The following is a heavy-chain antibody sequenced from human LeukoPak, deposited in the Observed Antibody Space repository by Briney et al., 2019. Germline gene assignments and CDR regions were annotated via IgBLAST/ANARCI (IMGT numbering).Heavy chain of an antibody. V-gene: IGHV3-21*06. CDR2: IASNSSHL. D-gene: IGHD3-22*01. Sequence: PGGSLRLSCAASGFTFRKYITNWVRQAPGKGLEWVSSIASNSSHLYYADSVRGRFTISRDDAESSVYLHMNSLRGDDTAVYHCARLRAPYTNSIGFWEFDPWGQGTLVTVSS. CDR3: ARLRAPYTNSIGFWEFDP. CDR1: GFTFRKYI. J-gene: IGHJ5*02.